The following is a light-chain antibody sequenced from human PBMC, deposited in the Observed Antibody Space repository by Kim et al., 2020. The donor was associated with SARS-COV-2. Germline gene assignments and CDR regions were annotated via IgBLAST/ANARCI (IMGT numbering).Light chain of an antibody. V-gene: IGLV2-14*03. J-gene: IGLJ3*02. CDR3: CSYTTSTTWV. Sequence: GQSITTTCTGTSSDVGAHDYVAWYQQHPNKAPQLMIYDVTKRPSGVSTRFSGSKSGNTASLTISGLQAEDEADYYCCSYTTSTTWVFGGGTQLTVL. CDR1: SSDVGAHDY. CDR2: DVT.